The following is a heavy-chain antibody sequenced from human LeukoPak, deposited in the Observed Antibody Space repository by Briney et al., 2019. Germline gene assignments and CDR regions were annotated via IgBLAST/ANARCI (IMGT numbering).Heavy chain of an antibody. V-gene: IGHV3-74*01. Sequence: GGSLRLSCAASGFTFSNHWMHWVRQAPGKGLMWVSRINRGGSRTDYADSVKGRFTISRDDAKNTLYLQLNSLRAEDTAVYYCARGSWATVDYWGQGTLVTVSS. CDR2: INRGGSRT. J-gene: IGHJ4*02. D-gene: IGHD1-26*01. CDR3: ARGSWATVDY. CDR1: GFTFSNHW.